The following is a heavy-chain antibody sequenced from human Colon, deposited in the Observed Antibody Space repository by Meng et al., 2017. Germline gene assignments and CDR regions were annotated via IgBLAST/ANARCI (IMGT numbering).Heavy chain of an antibody. Sequence: QVRRRGAGHGRGKPSGTLSLTCAVSGDSIRSSNWWSWVRQPPGRGLEWIGEIYHSGSTNYNPSLKNRVTMTVDKSKNEFSLTLSSVTAADTAFYYCARVIYASGNMAHLDYWGQGTLVTVSS. D-gene: IGHD3-10*01. CDR1: GDSIRSSNW. CDR3: ARVIYASGNMAHLDY. CDR2: IYHSGST. J-gene: IGHJ4*02. V-gene: IGHV4-4*02.